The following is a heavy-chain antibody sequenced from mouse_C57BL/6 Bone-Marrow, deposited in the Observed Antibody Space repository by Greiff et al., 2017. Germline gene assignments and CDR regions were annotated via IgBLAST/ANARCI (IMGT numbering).Heavy chain of an antibody. D-gene: IGHD1-3*01. Sequence: EVHLVESGGGLVQPGESLKLSCESNEYEFPSHDMSWVRKTPEKRLELVAAINSDGGSTYYPDTMERRFIISRDNTKKTLYMQMSRLKSEDTALYYCARGEVKAAMDYWGQGTSVTVSS. V-gene: IGHV5-2*01. CDR2: INSDGGST. CDR3: ARGEVKAAMDY. CDR1: EYEFPSHD. J-gene: IGHJ4*01.